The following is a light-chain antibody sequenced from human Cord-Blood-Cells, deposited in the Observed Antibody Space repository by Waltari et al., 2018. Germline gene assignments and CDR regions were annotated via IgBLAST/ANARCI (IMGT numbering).Light chain of an antibody. CDR2: AAS. CDR1: QSISSY. Sequence: DIQMTQSPSSLSASVGDRVTITCRESQSISSYLNWYQQKPGKAPNLLIYAASSLQSGVPSSFSGIEAGIEFAHTISSLQPENFATYCCQQSYSTPHSFGQATKLEI. CDR3: QQSYSTPHS. J-gene: IGKJ2*01. V-gene: IGKV1-39*01.